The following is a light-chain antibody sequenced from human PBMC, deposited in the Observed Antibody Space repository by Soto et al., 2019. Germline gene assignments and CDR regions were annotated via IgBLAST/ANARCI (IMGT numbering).Light chain of an antibody. CDR3: QQSYSLPPA. CDR1: QSISSY. CDR2: AAS. J-gene: IGKJ1*01. V-gene: IGKV1-39*01. Sequence: DIQITQSPSSLSASVGDRVTITCRASQSISSYLNWYQQKPGIAPKLLIFAASSLQSGVPSRFSGSGSGTDFTLTISGLHPEDFATYYCQQSYSLPPAFGQGTKVDIK.